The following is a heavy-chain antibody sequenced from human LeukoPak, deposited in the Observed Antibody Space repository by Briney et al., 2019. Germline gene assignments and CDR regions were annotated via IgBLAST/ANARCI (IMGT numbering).Heavy chain of an antibody. CDR3: ANERNVPVTTGGYYIDH. CDR2: IQTGGTT. V-gene: IGHV4-61*02. J-gene: IGHJ4*02. D-gene: IGHD4-17*01. CDR1: GGSISSDVYY. Sequence: SETLSLTCSVSGGSISSDVYYWTWIRQPAGKGLEFLGRIQTGGTTYYNPSLKSRVMMSLDTSKNQFSLTLTSMTAADTAMYYCANERNVPVTTGGYYIDHWGQGTRVIVSS.